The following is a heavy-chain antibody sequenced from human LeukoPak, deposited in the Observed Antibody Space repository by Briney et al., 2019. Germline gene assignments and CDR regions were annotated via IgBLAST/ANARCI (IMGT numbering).Heavy chain of an antibody. CDR1: GYTFPSYF. CDR2: INPTGGST. D-gene: IGHD1-26*01. V-gene: IGHV1-46*01. Sequence: ASVKVSCKASGYTFPSYFMHWVRQAPGQGLEWMGIINPTGGSTTYAQKFQGRVTMTRDTSTSTVYMELSSLRSEDTAVYYCARDALPSGSYRHNWFDPWGQGTLVTVSS. CDR3: ARDALPSGSYRHNWFDP. J-gene: IGHJ5*02.